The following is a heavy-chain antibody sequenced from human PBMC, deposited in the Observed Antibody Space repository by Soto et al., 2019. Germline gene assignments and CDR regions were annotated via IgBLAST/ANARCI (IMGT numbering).Heavy chain of an antibody. CDR2: ISAFNGYT. CDR3: ARGRGVVIPAGTPDAFDV. Sequence: GGSVKVSCKASGYIFNKYGLNWVRQAPGQGREWMGRISAFNGYTTFAQKFQGRVTLTTDTSTNTAYMELSSLRSDDTAIYYCARGRGVVIPAGTPDAFDVWGQGTMVTVSS. CDR1: GYIFNKYG. D-gene: IGHD2-21*01. V-gene: IGHV1-18*01. J-gene: IGHJ3*01.